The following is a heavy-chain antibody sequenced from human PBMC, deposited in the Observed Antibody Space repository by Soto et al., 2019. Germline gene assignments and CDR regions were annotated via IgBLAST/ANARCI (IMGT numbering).Heavy chain of an antibody. V-gene: IGHV5-51*01. J-gene: IGHJ5*02. CDR3: ARPFDTSGWYDH. Sequence: LGESLKISCKGSGYSFTSYWIAWVRQMPGKGLECMGIIYPGDSDTRYSPSFEGQVTISADKSINTAYLQWSSLKASDSAMYYCARPFDTSGWYDHWGQGTLVT. CDR2: IYPGDSDT. D-gene: IGHD6-19*01. CDR1: GYSFTSYW.